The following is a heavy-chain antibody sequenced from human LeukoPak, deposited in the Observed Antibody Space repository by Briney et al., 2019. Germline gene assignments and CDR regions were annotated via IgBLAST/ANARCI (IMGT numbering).Heavy chain of an antibody. CDR2: VSVEGIGR. J-gene: IGHJ4*02. CDR1: GFTFSSYT. V-gene: IGHV3-30*09. D-gene: IGHD4-11*01. CDR3: ATVTKVDFNY. Sequence: PGRSLRLSCAASGFTFSSYTFYWFRQAPGKGLEWVASVSVEGIGRYFPGSAEGRFAISRDDSTKSVFLQMSNLRPEDKAVYFCATVTKVDFNYWGQGTLVTVSS.